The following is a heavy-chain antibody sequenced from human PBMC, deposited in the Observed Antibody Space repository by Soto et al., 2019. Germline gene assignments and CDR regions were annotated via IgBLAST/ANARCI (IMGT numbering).Heavy chain of an antibody. CDR3: ARRVEDSSSITWFDP. CDR1: GGSISSYY. D-gene: IGHD6-6*01. CDR2: IYYSGST. J-gene: IGHJ5*02. Sequence: SETLSLSCTVSGGSISSYYWSWIRQPPGKGLEWIGYIYYSGSTNYNPSLKSRVTISVDTSKNQFSLKLSSVTAADTAVYYCARRVEDSSSITWFDPWGQGTLVTVSS. V-gene: IGHV4-59*01.